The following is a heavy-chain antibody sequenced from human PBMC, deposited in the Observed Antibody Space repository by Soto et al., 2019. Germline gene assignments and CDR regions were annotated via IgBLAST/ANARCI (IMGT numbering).Heavy chain of an antibody. CDR1: GGTFKTYT. Sequence: QVQLVQSGAELKKPGSSVNVSCAASGGTFKTYTINWVRQAPGQGLGWIGQIIPMYDSANYTPRFQGRVTISADKSTNIAYMELSGLRSEDTALYYCSTWRTYSGSYCFDYWGQGTLVSVSS. D-gene: IGHD1-26*01. V-gene: IGHV1-69*06. CDR2: IIPMYDSA. CDR3: STWRTYSGSYCFDY. J-gene: IGHJ4*02.